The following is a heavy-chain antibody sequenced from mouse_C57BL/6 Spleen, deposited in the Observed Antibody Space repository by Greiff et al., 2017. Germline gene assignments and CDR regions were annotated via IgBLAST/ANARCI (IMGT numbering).Heavy chain of an antibody. CDR3: ASGYYGSSYGY. V-gene: IGHV1-50*01. CDR2: IDPSDSYT. J-gene: IGHJ2*01. CDR1: GYTFTSYW. D-gene: IGHD1-1*01. Sequence: VQLQQSGAELVKPGASVKLSCKASGYTFTSYWMQWVKQRPGQGLEWIGEIDPSDSYTNYNQKFKGKATLTVDTSSSTAYMQLSSLTSEDSAVYYCASGYYGSSYGYWGQGTTLTVSS.